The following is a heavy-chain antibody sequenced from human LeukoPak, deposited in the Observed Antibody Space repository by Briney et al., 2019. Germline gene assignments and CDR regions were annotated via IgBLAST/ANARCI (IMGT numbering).Heavy chain of an antibody. CDR2: INPNSGGT. CDR3: ATGRYCDILTGYYPWDY. V-gene: IGHV1-2*02. J-gene: IGHJ4*02. Sequence: ASVKVSCKASGYTFTDYYMHWVRQAPGQGLEWMGWINPNSGGTNYAQKFQGRVTMTRDTSITTAYMELSRLRSEDTAVYYCATGRYCDILTGYYPWDYWGQGTLVTVSS. D-gene: IGHD3-9*01. CDR1: GYTFTDYY.